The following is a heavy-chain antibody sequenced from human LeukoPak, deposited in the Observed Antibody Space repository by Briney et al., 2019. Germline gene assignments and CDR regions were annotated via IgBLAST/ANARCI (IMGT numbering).Heavy chain of an antibody. CDR2: NSGSGGST. CDR1: GFTFSSYG. V-gene: IGHV3-23*01. J-gene: IGHJ4*02. D-gene: IGHD3-9*01. CDR3: AALPTGYQNFDY. Sequence: SGGSLRVSCTASGFTFSSYGMSWVRQAPGKGLGWVSTNSGSGGSTYYADSVQGRFTISRDNSKNTLFLQMHSLRVEDTAVYYCAALPTGYQNFDYWGQGTLVTVSS.